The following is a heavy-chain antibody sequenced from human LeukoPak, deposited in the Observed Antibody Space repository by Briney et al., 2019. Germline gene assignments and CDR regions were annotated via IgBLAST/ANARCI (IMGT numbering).Heavy chain of an antibody. J-gene: IGHJ4*02. V-gene: IGHV1-18*01. Sequence: ASVKVSCKASGYTFTSYGISWVRQAPGQGLEWMGWISGYNGNTNYAQNIQGRVTMTTDTSTSTAYMELRSLRSDDTAVYYCARVAEQLVDYWGQGTPVTVSS. CDR2: ISGYNGNT. CDR3: ARVAEQLVDY. CDR1: GYTFTSYG. D-gene: IGHD6-13*01.